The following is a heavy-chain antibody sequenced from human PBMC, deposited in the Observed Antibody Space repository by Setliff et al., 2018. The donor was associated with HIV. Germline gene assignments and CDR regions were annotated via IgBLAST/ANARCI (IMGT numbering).Heavy chain of an antibody. V-gene: IGHV1-69*10. CDR1: GGTFSSYA. CDR3: ARDVGYCTNGVCYVY. J-gene: IGHJ4*02. Sequence: GASVKVSCKASGGTFSSYAIKWVRQAPGQGLECMGEIIPSLGIASYAQKFEGRVTITADKSTSTAYMELSGLRFEDTAVYYCARDVGYCTNGVCYVYWGQGTLVTVSS. D-gene: IGHD2-8*01. CDR2: IIPSLGIA.